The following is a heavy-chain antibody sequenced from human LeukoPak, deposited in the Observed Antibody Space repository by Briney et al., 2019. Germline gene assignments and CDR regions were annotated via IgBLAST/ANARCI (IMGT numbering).Heavy chain of an antibody. D-gene: IGHD3-22*01. CDR2: IYYSGST. V-gene: IGHV4-59*01. Sequence: SETLSLTCTVSSGSISSYYWSWIRQPPGKGLEWIGYIYYSGSTNYNPSLKSRVTISVDTSKNQFSLKLSSVTAADTAVYYCAGITMIVVAHAFDIWGQGTMVTVSS. CDR3: AGITMIVVAHAFDI. J-gene: IGHJ3*02. CDR1: SGSISSYY.